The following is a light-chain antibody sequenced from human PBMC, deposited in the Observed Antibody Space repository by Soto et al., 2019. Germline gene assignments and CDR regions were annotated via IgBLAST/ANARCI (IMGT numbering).Light chain of an antibody. J-gene: IGLJ1*01. Sequence: QSALAQPASVSGSPGQSITISCTGSGRDIGAYNYVSWYQQHPGKAPKLIIYGVKNRPSGVSNRLSASKSAFTASLTISGLQAEDEAHYYCSSYTKSYFYVFGPRTKVTV. CDR3: SSYTKSYFYV. V-gene: IGLV2-14*01. CDR2: GVK. CDR1: GRDIGAYNY.